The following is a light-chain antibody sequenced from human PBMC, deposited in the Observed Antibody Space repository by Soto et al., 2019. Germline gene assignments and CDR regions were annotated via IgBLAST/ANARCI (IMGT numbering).Light chain of an antibody. CDR1: QSLLHSNGDTY. CDR3: MQALQTPRT. CDR2: LRS. Sequence: DIVMTQSPLSLPVTPGEPASISCRSSQSLLHSNGDTYLEWYLQKPGQSPQLLIYLRSLRAAGVPDRFSGGGSGTDLTLKIRRVEAEHVGVYYCMQALQTPRTFCQGTKVEIK. V-gene: IGKV2-28*01. J-gene: IGKJ1*01.